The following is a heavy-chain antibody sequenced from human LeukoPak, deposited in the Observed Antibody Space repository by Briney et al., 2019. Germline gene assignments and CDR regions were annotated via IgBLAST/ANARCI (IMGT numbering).Heavy chain of an antibody. CDR3: AKGRGAATTYGMNV. Sequence: VRVHRPSVAACGLEIDDYGMRWVRQEKRKGLEWVSSIPWTNAGVGYADSVKGRCTISRDNAKNSLYLELRSLRAEDTAVYYCAKGRGAATTYGMNVWGQGTTVIVSS. CDR1: GLEIDDYG. J-gene: IGHJ6*02. D-gene: IGHD2-15*01. V-gene: IGHV3-9*01. CDR2: IPWTNAGV.